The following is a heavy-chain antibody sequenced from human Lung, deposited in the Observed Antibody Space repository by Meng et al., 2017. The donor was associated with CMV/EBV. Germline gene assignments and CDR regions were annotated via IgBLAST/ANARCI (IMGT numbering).Heavy chain of an antibody. D-gene: IGHD4/OR15-4a*01. CDR3: ARVTEYGGNCFDS. CDR2: VYHSGYT. Sequence: TLSLTCXVSGTSISTSNWWSWVRQPPGKGLEWIGEVYHSGYTNYNPSLKSRVTMSVDRSKNQFSLKLSSVTAADTAVYYCARVTEYGGNCFDSWGQGTLVXVSS. CDR1: GTSISTSNW. J-gene: IGHJ4*02. V-gene: IGHV4-4*02.